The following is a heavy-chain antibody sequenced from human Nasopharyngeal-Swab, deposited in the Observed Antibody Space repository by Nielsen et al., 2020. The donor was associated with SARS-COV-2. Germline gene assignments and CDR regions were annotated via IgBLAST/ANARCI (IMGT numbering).Heavy chain of an antibody. CDR1: GFTFSSYA. Sequence: GGSLRLSCAASGFTFSSYAMHWVRQAPGKGLEWVAVISHDGSNKYYADSVKGRFTISRDNSKNTLYLQMNSLRAEDTAVYYCARPYSGSYWSYFDYWGQGTLVTVSS. D-gene: IGHD1-26*01. J-gene: IGHJ4*02. CDR3: ARPYSGSYWSYFDY. CDR2: ISHDGSNK. V-gene: IGHV3-30-3*01.